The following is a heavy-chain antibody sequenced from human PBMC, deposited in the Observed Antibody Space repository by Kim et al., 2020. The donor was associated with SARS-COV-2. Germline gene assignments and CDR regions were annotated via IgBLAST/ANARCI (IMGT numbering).Heavy chain of an antibody. CDR1: GFTFSSYA. V-gene: IGHV3-23*01. Sequence: GGSLRLSCAASGFTFSSYAMSWVRQAPGKGLEWVSAISGSGGSTYYADSVKGRFTISRDNSKNTLYLQMNSLRAEDTAVYYCAKEGGEMVRGVIPLRYYYYGMDVWGQGTTVTVSS. CDR3: AKEGGEMVRGVIPLRYYYYGMDV. D-gene: IGHD3-10*01. J-gene: IGHJ6*02. CDR2: ISGSGGST.